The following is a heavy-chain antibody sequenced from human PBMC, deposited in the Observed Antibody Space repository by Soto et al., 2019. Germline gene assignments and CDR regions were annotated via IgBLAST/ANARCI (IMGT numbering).Heavy chain of an antibody. J-gene: IGHJ6*02. Sequence: EXLKISCKGSGYXFTSYLLVWVRHMPGKGLELMGIIYPGDSDTRYSPSFQGQVTISADKSIITAYLKWSSLKSSDTAMYYCARYEANYGMDVWGQGTTGTVSS. CDR2: IYPGDSDT. CDR1: GYXFTSYL. V-gene: IGHV5-51*01. D-gene: IGHD3-3*01. CDR3: ARYEANYGMDV.